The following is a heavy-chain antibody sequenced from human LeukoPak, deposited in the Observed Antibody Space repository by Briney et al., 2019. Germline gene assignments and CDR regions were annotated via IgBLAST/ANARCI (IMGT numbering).Heavy chain of an antibody. V-gene: IGHV4-34*01. CDR3: ASGRITHDY. D-gene: IGHD3-10*01. J-gene: IGHJ4*02. CDR1: GGSFSGYY. CDR2: INHSGST. Sequence: SETLSLTCAVYGGSFSGYYWSWIRQPPGKGLEWIGEINHSGSTNYNPSLKSRVTISVDTSKNQFSLKLSSVTAADTAVYYCASGRITHDYWGQGTLVTVPS.